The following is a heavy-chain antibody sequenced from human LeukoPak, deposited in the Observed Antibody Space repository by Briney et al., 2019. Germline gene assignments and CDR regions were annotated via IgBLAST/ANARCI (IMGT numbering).Heavy chain of an antibody. D-gene: IGHD6-19*01. Sequence: GGSLRLSCAASGFTFSSYAMHWVRQAPGKGLEWVAVISYDGSNKYYADSVKGRFTISIDNSKNTLYLHMNSLRAEDTAVYYCARDRPVSGIAVAGDFDYWGQGTLVTVSS. CDR2: ISYDGSNK. CDR1: GFTFSSYA. J-gene: IGHJ4*02. CDR3: ARDRPVSGIAVAGDFDY. V-gene: IGHV3-30-3*01.